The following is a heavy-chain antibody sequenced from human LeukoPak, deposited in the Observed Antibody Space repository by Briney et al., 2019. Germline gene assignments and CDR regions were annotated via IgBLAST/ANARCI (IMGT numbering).Heavy chain of an antibody. CDR2: ISFDGTNT. V-gene: IGHV3-30*18. J-gene: IGHJ4*02. CDR1: GFTFSSYG. Sequence: PGRSLRLSCEASGFTFSSYGMHWVRQAPGKGLQWVAVISFDGTNTVYLDSVKGRFTISRDNSKNTLYLQMNSLTSEDTATYYCAKEKGWELLRSYIDFWGQGTLVTVYS. CDR3: AKEKGWELLRSYIDF. D-gene: IGHD1-26*01.